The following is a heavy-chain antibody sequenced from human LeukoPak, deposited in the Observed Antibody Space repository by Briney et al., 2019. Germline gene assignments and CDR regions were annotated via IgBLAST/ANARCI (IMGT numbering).Heavy chain of an antibody. Sequence: SETLSLTCTVSGGSISSSSYYWGWIRQPPGKGLEWIGSIYYSGSTYYNPSLKSRVTISVDTSKNQFSLKLSSVTAADTAVYYCARERELYYYYYYMDVWGKGTSVSVSS. CDR2: IYYSGST. CDR3: ARERELYYYYYYMDV. J-gene: IGHJ6*03. CDR1: GGSISSSSYY. V-gene: IGHV4-39*07. D-gene: IGHD1-26*01.